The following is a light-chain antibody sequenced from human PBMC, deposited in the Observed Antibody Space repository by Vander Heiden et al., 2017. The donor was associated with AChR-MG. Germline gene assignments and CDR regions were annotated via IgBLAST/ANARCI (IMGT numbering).Light chain of an antibody. CDR3: QYYGNSPMYT. CDR2: GAF. Sequence: EIVLTQSPGTLSLSPGERATLSCRASQSVKSSYLAWYQQKPGQAPRLLIYGAFRRATGVPDRFSGSESGTDFTLTIRRLEPEDFAVYYCQYYGNSPMYTFGQRTKLEIK. J-gene: IGKJ2*01. CDR1: QSVKSSY. V-gene: IGKV3-20*01.